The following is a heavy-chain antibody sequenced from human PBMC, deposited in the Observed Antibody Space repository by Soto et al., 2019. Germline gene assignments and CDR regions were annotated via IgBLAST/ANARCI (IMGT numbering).Heavy chain of an antibody. V-gene: IGHV3-30*19. J-gene: IGHJ3*02. CDR1: GFTFSNYG. Sequence: QVQLVESGGGVVQPGRSLRLSCAASGFTFSNYGMHWVRQAPGKGLEWLAVILNDGGDQNYGDSVKGRFTISRDNSKNTLYLQINSLRVDDTAVYYCARDDDRPDNGLDMWGQGTMVTVSS. CDR3: ARDDDRPDNGLDM. D-gene: IGHD2-8*01. CDR2: ILNDGGDQ.